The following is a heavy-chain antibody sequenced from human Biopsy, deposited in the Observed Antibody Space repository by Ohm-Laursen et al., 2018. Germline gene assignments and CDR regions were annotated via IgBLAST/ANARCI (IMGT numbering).Heavy chain of an antibody. Sequence: SLRLSCSASGFTFSYYAMSWVRQAPGKGLEWVGRSRNKANSYTSVYAASVKGRFTISRDESETSMFLQMSGLKTEDTAVYYCARMFARPGACSGGTCYPGDDYWGQGTLVTVSS. CDR3: ARMFARPGACSGGTCYPGDDY. CDR2: SRNKANSYTS. J-gene: IGHJ4*02. D-gene: IGHD2-15*01. CDR1: GFTFSYYA. V-gene: IGHV3-72*01.